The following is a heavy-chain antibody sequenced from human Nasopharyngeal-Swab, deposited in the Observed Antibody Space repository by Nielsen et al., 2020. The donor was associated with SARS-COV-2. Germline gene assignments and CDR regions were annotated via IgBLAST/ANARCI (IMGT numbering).Heavy chain of an antibody. CDR1: GFYFRSYA. CDR3: AKWGRNHHESSGYVY. J-gene: IGHJ4*02. D-gene: IGHD6-19*01. V-gene: IGHV3-23*01. Sequence: GESLKISCAVSGFYFRSYAMNWVRQAPGKGLEWVSVISGTGTETYSADSVKGRFTISRDNSQNTVYLQMDSLRVEDTAVYYCAKWGRNHHESSGYVYWGQGILVTVSS. CDR2: ISGTGTET.